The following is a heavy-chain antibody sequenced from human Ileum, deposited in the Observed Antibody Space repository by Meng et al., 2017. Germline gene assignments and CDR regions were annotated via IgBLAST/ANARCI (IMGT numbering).Heavy chain of an antibody. J-gene: IGHJ4*02. CDR3: ARERIRELGLFDS. CDR1: GDSIGNSKW. D-gene: IGHD3-10*01. CDR2: ISNSGKT. V-gene: IGHV4-4*02. Sequence: QPQQPGPGLAQPSGTLSLACAVSGDSIGNSKWWSWLRQPPGKGLEWIGEISNSGKTVYSPSLKSRVRISLDKSNNQFSLTLNSVTAADTAMYYCARERIRELGLFDSWGQGTLVTVSS.